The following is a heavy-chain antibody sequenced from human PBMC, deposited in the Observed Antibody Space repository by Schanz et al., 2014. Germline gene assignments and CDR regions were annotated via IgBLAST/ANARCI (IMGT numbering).Heavy chain of an antibody. D-gene: IGHD2-2*01. CDR1: GGSISNYY. J-gene: IGHJ4*02. CDR3: ARDERDLPRSLFVF. Sequence: QVQLQESGPGLVRPSETLSLTCTVSGGSISNYYWSWIRQPPGKGLEWIGYVYYSGSTNYYPSLKSRVTISVDTSKNQFSLKLNSVTAADTAVYYCARDERDLPRSLFVFCGQGTLVTVSS. V-gene: IGHV4-59*12. CDR2: VYYSGST.